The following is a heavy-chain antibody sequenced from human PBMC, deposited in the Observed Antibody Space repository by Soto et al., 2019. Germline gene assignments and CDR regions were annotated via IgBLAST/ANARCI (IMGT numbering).Heavy chain of an antibody. D-gene: IGHD2-15*01. Sequence: ASVKVSCKASGYTFTSYYMHWVRQAPGQGLEWMGIINPSGGSTSYAQKFQGRVTMTRDTSTSTVYMELSSLRSEDTAVYYCAKALGAATSYYYYGMDVWGQGTTVTVSS. V-gene: IGHV1-46*01. CDR1: GYTFTSYY. CDR3: AKALGAATSYYYYGMDV. J-gene: IGHJ6*02. CDR2: INPSGGST.